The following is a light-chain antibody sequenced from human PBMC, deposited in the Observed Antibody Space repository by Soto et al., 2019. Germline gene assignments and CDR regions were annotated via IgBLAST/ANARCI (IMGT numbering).Light chain of an antibody. J-gene: IGKJ5*01. CDR3: QQYNNWPPSII. V-gene: IGKV3-15*01. CDR1: ESVSSN. CDR2: GAS. Sequence: VMTQSPATLSVSPGERATHSCRASESVSSNLAWYQQRPGQAPRLLIYGASTRATDTPVRFRGSGSGTEFTLTISSLQSEDFAVYYCQQYNNWPPSIIFGQGTRLEIK.